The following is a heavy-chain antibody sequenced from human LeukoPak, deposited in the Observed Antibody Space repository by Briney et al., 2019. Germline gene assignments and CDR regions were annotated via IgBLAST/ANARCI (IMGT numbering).Heavy chain of an antibody. D-gene: IGHD3-10*01. Sequence: PGGSLRLSCAASEFTFSSYVIHWVRQAPGKGLEWVAMISFDGSNKYYTDSVKGRFTISRDNSKNTLYLQMNSLKTEDTAVYYCAKDYYGSGSSSYGMDVWGQGTTVTVSS. CDR1: EFTFSSYV. CDR3: AKDYYGSGSSSYGMDV. V-gene: IGHV3-30-3*01. CDR2: ISFDGSNK. J-gene: IGHJ6*02.